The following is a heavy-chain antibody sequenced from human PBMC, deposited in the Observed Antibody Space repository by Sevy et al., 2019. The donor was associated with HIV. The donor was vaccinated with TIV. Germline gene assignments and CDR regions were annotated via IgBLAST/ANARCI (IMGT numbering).Heavy chain of an antibody. CDR2: IWFDGSNT. D-gene: IGHD1-1*01. Sequence: GGSLRLSCAASGFTFSSYGMHWVRQAPGKGLEWVAVIWFDGSNTFYADSVKGRFTISRDIAENTLTLQMNSLRAEDTAVYYCARDLESYNYGAYGPSFMPDYWGQGTVVTVSS. CDR1: GFTFSSYG. J-gene: IGHJ4*02. CDR3: ARDLESYNYGAYGPSFMPDY. V-gene: IGHV3-33*01.